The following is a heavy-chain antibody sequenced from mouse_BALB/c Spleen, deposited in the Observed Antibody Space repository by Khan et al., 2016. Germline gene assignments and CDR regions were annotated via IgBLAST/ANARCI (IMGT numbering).Heavy chain of an antibody. V-gene: IGHV11-2*01. Sequence: EVQLVETGGGLVQPGGSRGLSCEGSGFTFSGFWMSWVRQTPGKTLEWIGDINSDGSTINYAPSIKDRFTIFRDNDKSTLFLQMSNVRSEDTATXFCMRFSGYYFDYWGQGTTLTVSS. CDR2: INSDGSTI. J-gene: IGHJ2*01. CDR1: GFTFSGFW. CDR3: MRFSGYYFDY. D-gene: IGHD4-1*01.